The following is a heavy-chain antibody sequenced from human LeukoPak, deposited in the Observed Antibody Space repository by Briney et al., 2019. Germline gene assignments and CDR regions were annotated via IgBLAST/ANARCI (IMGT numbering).Heavy chain of an antibody. CDR2: ISANNGNT. D-gene: IGHD3-9*01. CDR3: ARDEDTDILTGNERFDY. CDR1: GYTFTTYG. V-gene: IGHV1-18*01. Sequence: ASVKVSRKASGYTFTTYGIIWVRQAPGQGLEWMGWISANNGNTNYAQNLQGRVTMTTDTSTSTAYMELRSLRSDDTAVYYCARDEDTDILTGNERFDYWGQGTLVTVSS. J-gene: IGHJ4*02.